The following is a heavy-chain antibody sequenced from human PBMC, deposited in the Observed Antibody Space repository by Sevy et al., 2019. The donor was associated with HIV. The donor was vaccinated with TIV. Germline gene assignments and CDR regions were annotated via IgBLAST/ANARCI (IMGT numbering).Heavy chain of an antibody. CDR2: INTNTGNP. V-gene: IGHV7-4-1*02. CDR1: GYTFTSYA. CDR3: ARDGKTYSSGWYRHYYYGMDV. Sequence: ASVKVSCKASGYTFTSYAMNWVRQAPGQGLEWMGWINTNTGNPTYAQGFTGRFVFSLDTSVSTAYLQISSLKAEATAVYYCARDGKTYSSGWYRHYYYGMDVWGQGTTVTVSS. J-gene: IGHJ6*02. D-gene: IGHD6-19*01.